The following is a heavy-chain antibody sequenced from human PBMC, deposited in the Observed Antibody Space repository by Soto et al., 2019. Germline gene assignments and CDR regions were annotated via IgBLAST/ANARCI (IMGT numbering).Heavy chain of an antibody. V-gene: IGHV1-2*04. D-gene: IGHD3-10*01. Sequence: ASVKVSCKASGYTFTGYYMHWVRQAPGQGFEWMGWINPNSGGTNYAQKFQGWVTMTRDTSASTAFLHWSSLKASDTAMYYCTRVLPQAFHGAGSYHAHWGQGTRVTVSS. CDR2: INPNSGGT. J-gene: IGHJ4*02. CDR3: TRVLPQAFHGAGSYHAH. CDR1: GYTFTGYY.